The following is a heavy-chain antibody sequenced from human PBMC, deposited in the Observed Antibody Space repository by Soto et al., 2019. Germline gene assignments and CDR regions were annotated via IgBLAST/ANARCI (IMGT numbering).Heavy chain of an antibody. CDR3: ARDSGYSYGPIDY. D-gene: IGHD5-18*01. CDR1: GFTFTSYS. CDR2: ISSSRSTI. J-gene: IGHJ4*02. V-gene: IGHV3-48*02. Sequence: VDSLTPSCESSGFTFTSYSPNWVLRAPGKGLEWVSYISSSRSTIYYADSVKGRFTISRDNAKNSLYLQMNSLRDEDTAVYYCARDSGYSYGPIDYWGQGT.